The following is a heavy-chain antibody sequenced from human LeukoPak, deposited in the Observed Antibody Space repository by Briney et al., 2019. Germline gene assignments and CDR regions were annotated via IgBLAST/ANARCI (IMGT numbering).Heavy chain of an antibody. CDR3: ARRGSGYSQNYFDF. D-gene: IGHD3-22*01. J-gene: IGHJ4*02. CDR1: GFTFDDYA. Sequence: GRSLRLSCAASGFTFDDYAMHWVRQAPGKGLEYVSAISSNGGSTYYANSVKGRFTISRDNSKNTLYLQMGSLRAEDMAVYYCARRGSGYSQNYFDFWGQGTLVTVSS. CDR2: ISSNGGST. V-gene: IGHV3-64*01.